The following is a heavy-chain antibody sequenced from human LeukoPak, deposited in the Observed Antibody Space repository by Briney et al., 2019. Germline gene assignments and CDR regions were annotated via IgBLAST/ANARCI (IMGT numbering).Heavy chain of an antibody. CDR2: IYTSGST. Sequence: SETLSLTCTVSGGSISSGSYYWSWIRQPAGKGLEWIGRIYTSGSTNYNPSLKSRVTISVDTSKNQFSLKLSSVTAADPAVDYSAREGGGHYYGSGSYGGYYMDVWGKGPRSPSP. J-gene: IGHJ6*03. CDR1: GGSISSGSYY. CDR3: AREGGGHYYGSGSYGGYYMDV. D-gene: IGHD3-10*01. V-gene: IGHV4-61*02.